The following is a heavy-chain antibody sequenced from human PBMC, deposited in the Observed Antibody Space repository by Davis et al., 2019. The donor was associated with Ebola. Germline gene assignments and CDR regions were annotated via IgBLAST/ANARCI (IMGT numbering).Heavy chain of an antibody. J-gene: IGHJ4*02. CDR2: ISYDGSNK. V-gene: IGHV3-30*03. CDR3: VRRSSQALD. Sequence: GESLKISCAASGFTVNNNYMSWVRQAPGKGLEWVAVISYDGSNKYYADSVKGRFTISRDNAKNSLYLQMNSLRAEDTAVYYCVRRSSQALDWGQGTLVTVSS. CDR1: GFTVNNNY. D-gene: IGHD6-6*01.